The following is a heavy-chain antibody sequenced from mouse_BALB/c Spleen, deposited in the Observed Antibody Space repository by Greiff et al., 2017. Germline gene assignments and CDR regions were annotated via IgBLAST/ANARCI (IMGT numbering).Heavy chain of an antibody. V-gene: IGHV3-6*02. CDR1: GYSITSGYY. CDR3: AREGYGGYFDY. J-gene: IGHJ2*01. CDR2: ISYDGSN. D-gene: IGHD2-14*01. Sequence: EVQLVESGPGLVKPSQSLSLTCSVTGYSITSGYYWNWIRQFPGNKLEWMGYISYDGSNNYNPSLKNRISITRDTSKNQFFLKLNSVTTEDTATYYCAREGYGGYFDYWGQGTTLTVSS.